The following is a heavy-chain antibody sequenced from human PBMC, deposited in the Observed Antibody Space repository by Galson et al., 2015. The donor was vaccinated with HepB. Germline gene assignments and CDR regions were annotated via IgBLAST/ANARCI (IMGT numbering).Heavy chain of an antibody. Sequence: SLRLSCAASGFTFSSYAMHWVRQAPGKGLEWVAVIPHDGSNKDYADSVKGRFTISRDNSKNTLYLQMNSLRAEDTAVYYCARGGYSSSRSGALLYYYYGMDVWGQGTTVTVSS. CDR1: GFTFSSYA. CDR2: IPHDGSNK. J-gene: IGHJ6*02. D-gene: IGHD6-13*01. V-gene: IGHV3-30-3*01. CDR3: ARGGYSSSRSGALLYYYYGMDV.